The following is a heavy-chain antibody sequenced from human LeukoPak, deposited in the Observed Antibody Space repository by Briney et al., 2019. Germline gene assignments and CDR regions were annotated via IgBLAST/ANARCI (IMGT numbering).Heavy chain of an antibody. CDR3: ARGYCTNGVCSSDYFDY. V-gene: IGHV4-4*08. Sequence: PSETLSLTCTVSGGSVSSYYWSWIRQPPGKGLEWIGDIYTSGNTNYNPSLKSRVTMSLDRSKNQFSLNLNSVTAADTAVYYCARGYCTNGVCSSDYFDYWGQGTLVTVSS. CDR1: GGSVSSYY. J-gene: IGHJ4*02. D-gene: IGHD2-8*01. CDR2: IYTSGNT.